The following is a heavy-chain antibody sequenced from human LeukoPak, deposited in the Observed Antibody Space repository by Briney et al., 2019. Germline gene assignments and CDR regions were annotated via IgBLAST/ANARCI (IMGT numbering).Heavy chain of an antibody. J-gene: IGHJ5*02. Sequence: PSETLSLTCTVSGGSISSYYWSWIRQPPGKGLEWIGYIYYSGSTNYNPSLKSRVTISVDTSKNQFSLKLSSVTAADTAVYYCARRDAVYGDYVRWFDPWGQGTLVTVSS. CDR3: ARRDAVYGDYVRWFDP. CDR2: IYYSGST. V-gene: IGHV4-59*12. D-gene: IGHD4-17*01. CDR1: GGSISSYY.